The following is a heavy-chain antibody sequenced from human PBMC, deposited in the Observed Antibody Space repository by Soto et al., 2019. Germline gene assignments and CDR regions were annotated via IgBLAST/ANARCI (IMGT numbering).Heavy chain of an antibody. CDR3: AREAGYYGSGRPDGLDY. V-gene: IGHV4-31*03. Sequence: SETLSLTCTVSGGSISSGGYYWSWIRQHPGKGLEWIGYIYYSGSTYYNPSLKSRVTISVDTSKNQFSLKLSSVTAADTAVYYCAREAGYYGSGRPDGLDYWGQGTLVTVSS. J-gene: IGHJ4*02. D-gene: IGHD3-10*01. CDR2: IYYSGST. CDR1: GGSISSGGYY.